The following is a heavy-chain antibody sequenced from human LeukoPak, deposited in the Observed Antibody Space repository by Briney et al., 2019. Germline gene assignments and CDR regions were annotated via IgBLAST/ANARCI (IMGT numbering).Heavy chain of an antibody. CDR2: ISYDGSSK. Sequence: GGSLRLSCAASGFTFSNYAILWVRQAPGKGLEWVAVISYDGSSKNFADSVKGRFTISRDNAKNSLYLQMNSLRAEDTAVYYCARGRPFDYWGQGTLVTVSS. CDR3: ARGRPFDY. J-gene: IGHJ4*02. V-gene: IGHV3-30-3*01. CDR1: GFTFSNYA.